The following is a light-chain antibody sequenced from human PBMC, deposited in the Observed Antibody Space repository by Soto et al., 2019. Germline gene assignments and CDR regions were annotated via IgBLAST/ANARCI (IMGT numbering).Light chain of an antibody. CDR3: QQYNSYSPT. CDR2: DAS. Sequence: DIQMTQSPSTLSASVGARVPITCRASQSISSWLAWYQQKPGKAPKLPIYDASSLESGVPSRFSGSGSGTEFTLTISSLQPDDFATYYCQQYNSYSPTFGGGTKVDI. CDR1: QSISSW. J-gene: IGKJ4*01. V-gene: IGKV1-5*01.